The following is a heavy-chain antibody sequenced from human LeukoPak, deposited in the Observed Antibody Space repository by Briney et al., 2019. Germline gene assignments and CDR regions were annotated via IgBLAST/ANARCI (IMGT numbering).Heavy chain of an antibody. CDR2: IYSGGST. V-gene: IGHV3-53*01. J-gene: IGHJ4*02. Sequence: GGSLRLSCAASGFTVSTYYMTWVRQAPGKGLECVSGIYSGGSTYCADSVKGRFTVSRDNSKNTLYLQMNSLRAEDTAMYYCARGLGYCTSTTCLLPFDYWGQGTLVTVSS. CDR3: ARGLGYCTSTTCLLPFDY. CDR1: GFTVSTYY. D-gene: IGHD2-2*01.